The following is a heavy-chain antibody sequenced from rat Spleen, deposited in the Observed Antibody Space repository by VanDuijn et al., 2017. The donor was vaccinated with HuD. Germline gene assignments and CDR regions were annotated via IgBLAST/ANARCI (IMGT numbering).Heavy chain of an antibody. Sequence: QVQLKESGPGLVQPSQTLSLTCTVSGESLTSNSINWIRQPPGKGLEWMGVIWTGGSTTYNSLLKSRLSISRDTSKSQVFLKRNSLQTEDTATYYCARDAGGDYFDYWGQGVMVTVSS. J-gene: IGHJ2*01. V-gene: IGHV2-47*01. CDR3: ARDAGGDYFDY. CDR1: GESLTSNS. CDR2: IWTGGST. D-gene: IGHD1-11*01.